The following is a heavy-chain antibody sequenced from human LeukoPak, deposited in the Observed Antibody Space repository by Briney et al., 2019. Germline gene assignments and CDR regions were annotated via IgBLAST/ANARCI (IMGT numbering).Heavy chain of an antibody. CDR2: INTGSSTM. Sequence: GGSLRLSCAASGFTFSSYSMNWVRQAPGKGLEWVSYINTGSSTMYYADSVKGRFTISRDNAKNSLYLQMNSLRAEDTAVYYCARDSMVRGVLSSIYWGQGALVTVSS. D-gene: IGHD3-10*01. V-gene: IGHV3-48*04. CDR1: GFTFSSYS. CDR3: ARDSMVRGVLSSIY. J-gene: IGHJ4*02.